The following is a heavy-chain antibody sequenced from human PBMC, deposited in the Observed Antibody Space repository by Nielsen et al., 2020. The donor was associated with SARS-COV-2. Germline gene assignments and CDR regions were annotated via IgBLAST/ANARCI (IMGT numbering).Heavy chain of an antibody. D-gene: IGHD6-13*01. Sequence: ASVKVSCKASGYTFTSYDINWVRQATGQGLEWMGWMNPNSGNTGYAQKFQGRVTMTRSTSISTAYMELSSLRSEDTAVYYCARAKRYSSSWTDYWGQGTLVTVSS. CDR3: ARAKRYSSSWTDY. CDR2: MNPNSGNT. V-gene: IGHV1-8*01. J-gene: IGHJ4*02. CDR1: GYTFTSYD.